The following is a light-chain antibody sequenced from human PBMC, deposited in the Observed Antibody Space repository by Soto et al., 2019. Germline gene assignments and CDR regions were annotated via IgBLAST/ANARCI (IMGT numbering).Light chain of an antibody. CDR3: CSYAGSSTV. CDR2: EVS. Sequence: QSVLTQPAPVSGSPGQSITISCTGTSSDVGSYNLVSWYQQHPGKAPKLMIYEVSKRPSGVSNRFSGSESGNTASLTISGLQAEDEADYYCCSYAGSSTVFGTGTKVTVL. J-gene: IGLJ1*01. CDR1: SSDVGSYNL. V-gene: IGLV2-23*02.